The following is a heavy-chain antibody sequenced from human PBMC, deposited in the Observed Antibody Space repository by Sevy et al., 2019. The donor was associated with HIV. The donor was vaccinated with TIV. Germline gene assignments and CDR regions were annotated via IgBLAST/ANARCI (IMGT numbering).Heavy chain of an antibody. J-gene: IGHJ4*02. Sequence: GGSLRLSCAASGFNFNMYRMNWGRQAPGKGMEWVSSISSSSSDIKYSDSAQGRFAASGDNAKNSLFLQMNSLRAVDTTVYYCAALLMWFGELPRGLDYWGRGALVTVSS. CDR3: AALLMWFGELPRGLDY. CDR1: GFNFNMYR. D-gene: IGHD3-10*01. CDR2: ISSSSSDI. V-gene: IGHV3-21*01.